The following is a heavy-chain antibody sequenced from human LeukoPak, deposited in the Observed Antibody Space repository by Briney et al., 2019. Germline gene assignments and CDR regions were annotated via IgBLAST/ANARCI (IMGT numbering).Heavy chain of an antibody. CDR3: VRRLHEYYYYMDV. CDR1: GYTFTSYG. V-gene: IGHV1-2*02. J-gene: IGHJ6*03. CDR2: INPNSGGT. D-gene: IGHD4-11*01. Sequence: ASVKVSCKASGYTFTSYGISWVRQAPGQGLEWMGWINPNSGGTNYAQMFQGRVTMTRDTSISTAYMELSRLRSDDTAVYYCVRRLHEYYYYMDVWGKGTTVTVSS.